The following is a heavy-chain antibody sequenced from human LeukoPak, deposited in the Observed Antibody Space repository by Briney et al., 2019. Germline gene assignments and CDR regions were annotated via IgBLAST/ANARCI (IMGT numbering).Heavy chain of an antibody. CDR2: ISSSGSTI. CDR1: GFTFSSYE. J-gene: IGHJ4*02. D-gene: IGHD4-23*01. V-gene: IGHV3-48*03. Sequence: GGSLRLSCAASGFTFSSYEMHWVRRAPGKGLEWVSYISSSGSTIYYADSVKGRFTISRDNAKNSLYLQMNSLRAEDTAVYYCARDYGGSSPFDYWGQGTLVTVSS. CDR3: ARDYGGSSPFDY.